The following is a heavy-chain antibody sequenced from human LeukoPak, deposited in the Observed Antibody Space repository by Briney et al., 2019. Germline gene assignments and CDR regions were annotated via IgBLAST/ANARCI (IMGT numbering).Heavy chain of an antibody. CDR3: AREAPMVRGVISYYYYGMDV. CDR1: GYTFTSYD. Sequence: GASVKVSCKASGYTFTSYDINWVRQATGQGLEWMGWMNPNSGNTGYAQKFQGRVTMTRNTSISTAYMELSSLRSEDTAVYYCAREAPMVRGVISYYYYGMDVWGQGTTVTVSS. V-gene: IGHV1-8*01. CDR2: MNPNSGNT. J-gene: IGHJ6*02. D-gene: IGHD3-10*01.